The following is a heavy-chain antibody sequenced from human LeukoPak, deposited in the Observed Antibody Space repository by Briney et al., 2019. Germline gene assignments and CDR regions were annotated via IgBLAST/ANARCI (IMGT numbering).Heavy chain of an antibody. CDR3: ARGFMFGYHYTDY. J-gene: IGHJ4*02. Sequence: SETLSLTCTVSGGSISSSSYYWGWIRQPPGKGLEWIGSIYYSGSTYYNPSLKSRVTISVDTSKNQFSLKLSSVTAADTAVYYCARGFMFGYHYTDYWGQGTLVTVSS. CDR2: IYYSGST. D-gene: IGHD5-12*01. CDR1: GGSISSSSYY. V-gene: IGHV4-39*07.